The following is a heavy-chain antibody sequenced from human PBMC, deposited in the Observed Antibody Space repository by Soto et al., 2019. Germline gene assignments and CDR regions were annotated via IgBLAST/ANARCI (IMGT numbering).Heavy chain of an antibody. CDR3: AIQHPSGSYGY. D-gene: IGHD1-26*01. V-gene: IGHV3-21*01. Sequence: GGSLRLSCAASGFTFSSYSMNWVRQAPGKGLEWVSSISSSSGYIYYADSVKGRFTISRDNAKNSLYLQMNSLRAEDTAVYYCAIQHPSGSYGYWGQGTLVTVSS. CDR1: GFTFSSYS. CDR2: ISSSSGYI. J-gene: IGHJ4*02.